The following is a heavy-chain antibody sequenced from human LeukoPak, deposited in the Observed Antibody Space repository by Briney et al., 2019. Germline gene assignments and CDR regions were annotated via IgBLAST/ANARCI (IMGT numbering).Heavy chain of an antibody. CDR1: GGSISSDS. V-gene: IGHV4-4*07. CDR2: LYTSGST. CDR3: AKVGEEDIDY. Sequence: SETLSLTCTVSGGSISSDSWTWIRQPAGKGLEWIGRLYTSGSTNRGSIKHNPSLKSRVAMSVDTSKNQFSLKLSSVTAADTAVYYCAKVGEEDIDYWGQGTLVTVSS. J-gene: IGHJ4*02.